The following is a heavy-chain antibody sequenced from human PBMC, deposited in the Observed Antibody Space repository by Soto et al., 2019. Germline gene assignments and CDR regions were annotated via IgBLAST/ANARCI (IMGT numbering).Heavy chain of an antibody. D-gene: IGHD1-1*01. J-gene: IGHJ4*02. V-gene: IGHV2-5*02. CDR1: GFSLTTNEVG. CDR3: THRVKWNHLDY. Sequence: GSVPTLVNPTQTLTLTCTFSGFSLTTNEVGVGWIRQPPGKALEWLALIYWDDDKRYSPSLKSRLTITRDTSKNQVVLTMTYMDPADTRTYYCTHRVKWNHLDYWGLGSLVTVSS. CDR2: IYWDDDK.